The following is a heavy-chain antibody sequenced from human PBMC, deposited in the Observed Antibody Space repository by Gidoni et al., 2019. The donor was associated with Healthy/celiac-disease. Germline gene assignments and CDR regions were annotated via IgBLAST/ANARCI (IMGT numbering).Heavy chain of an antibody. D-gene: IGHD2-2*01. J-gene: IGHJ5*02. CDR2: ISYDGSNK. Sequence: VQLVESGGGVVQPGRSLRLSCAASGFTFSSYGMHWVRQAPGKGLEWVAVISYDGSNKYYADSVKGRFTISRDNSKNTLYLQMNSLRAEDTAVYYCAKSSWFDPWGQGTLVTVSS. CDR1: GFTFSSYG. V-gene: IGHV3-30*18. CDR3: AKSSWFDP.